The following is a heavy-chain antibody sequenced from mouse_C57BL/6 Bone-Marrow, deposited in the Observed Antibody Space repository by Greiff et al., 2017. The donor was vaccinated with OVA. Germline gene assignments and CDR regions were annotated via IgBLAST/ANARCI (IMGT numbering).Heavy chain of an antibody. D-gene: IGHD2-1*01. J-gene: IGHJ4*01. CDR1: GYTFTSYW. Sequence: QVHVKQSGAELAQPGASVKLSCKASGYTFTSYWMHWVKQRPGQGLEWIGYINPSSGYTKYNQKFKDKATLTADKSSSTAYMQLSSLTYEDSAVYYCAYMVTTRYYAMDYWGQGTSVTVSS. CDR3: AYMVTTRYYAMDY. V-gene: IGHV1-7*01. CDR2: INPSSGYT.